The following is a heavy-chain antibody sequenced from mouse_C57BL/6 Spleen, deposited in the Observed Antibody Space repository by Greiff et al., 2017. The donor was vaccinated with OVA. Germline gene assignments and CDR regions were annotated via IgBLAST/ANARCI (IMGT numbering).Heavy chain of an antibody. CDR3: ARMPSDSSGYVEFAY. Sequence: QVQLKESGPGILQPSQTLSLTCSFSGFSLSTFGMGVGWIRQPSGKGLEWLAHIWWDDDKYYNPALKSRLTISKDTSKNQVFLKIANVDTADTATYYCARMPSDSSGYVEFAYWGQGTLVTVSA. J-gene: IGHJ3*01. CDR1: GFSLSTFGMG. CDR2: IWWDDDK. D-gene: IGHD3-2*02. V-gene: IGHV8-8*01.